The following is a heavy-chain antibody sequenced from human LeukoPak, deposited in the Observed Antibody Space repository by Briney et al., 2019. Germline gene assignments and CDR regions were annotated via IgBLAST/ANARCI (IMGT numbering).Heavy chain of an antibody. CDR3: ARAPNWRFDH. J-gene: IGHJ4*02. Sequence: GGSLRLSCAASGFSVSSIYMNWLRQAPGKGLEWVSVIYSDGTTYYADSVKGRFTISRDDSKNTLYLHMNSLRAEDTAVYYCARAPNWRFDHWGQGTLVTVSS. CDR1: GFSVSSIY. D-gene: IGHD1-1*01. V-gene: IGHV3-53*01. CDR2: IYSDGTT.